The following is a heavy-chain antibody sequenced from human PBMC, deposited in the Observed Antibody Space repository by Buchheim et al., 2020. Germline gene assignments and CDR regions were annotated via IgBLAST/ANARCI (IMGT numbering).Heavy chain of an antibody. V-gene: IGHV3-30*18. CDR1: GFTFSSYG. CDR3: AKDESVIDSSSWISHYYYYYGMNV. CDR2: ISYDGSNK. D-gene: IGHD6-13*01. Sequence: QVQLVESGGGVVQPGRSLRLSCAASGFTFSSYGMHWVRQAPGKGLEWVAVISYDGSNKYYADSVKGRFTISRDNSKNTLYLQMNSLRAEDTAVYYCAKDESVIDSSSWISHYYYYYGMNVWGQGT. J-gene: IGHJ6*02.